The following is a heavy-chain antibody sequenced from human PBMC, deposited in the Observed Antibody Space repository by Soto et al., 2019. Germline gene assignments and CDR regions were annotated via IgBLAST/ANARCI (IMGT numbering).Heavy chain of an antibody. Sequence: GGSLRLSCAASGFTFSSYAMSWVRQAPGKGLEWVSAISGSGGSTYYAASVKGRFTISRDNSKNTLYLQMNSLRAEDTAVYYCAKVLLVRRERGYSYGLGVDAFDIWGQGTMVTVSS. CDR1: GFTFSSYA. CDR3: AKVLLVRRERGYSYGLGVDAFDI. V-gene: IGHV3-23*01. J-gene: IGHJ3*02. D-gene: IGHD5-18*01. CDR2: ISGSGGST.